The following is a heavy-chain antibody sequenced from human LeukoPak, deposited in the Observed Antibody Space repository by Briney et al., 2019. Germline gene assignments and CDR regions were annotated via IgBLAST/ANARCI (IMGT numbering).Heavy chain of an antibody. V-gene: IGHV3-21*06. D-gene: IGHD6-13*01. CDR3: ARVSTAVSLAIDS. CDR1: GFTFSDYN. J-gene: IGHJ4*02. Sequence: GGSLRLSCAASGFTFSDYNMNWVRQAPGKGREWVSVISTSSTYIYYADSVKGRFTISRDNAKNSLFLQMNSLRAEDTAVYYCARVSTAVSLAIDSWGQGSLVTVST. CDR2: ISTSSTYI.